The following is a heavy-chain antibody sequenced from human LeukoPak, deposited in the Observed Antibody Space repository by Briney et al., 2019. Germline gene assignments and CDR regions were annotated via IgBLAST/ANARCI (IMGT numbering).Heavy chain of an antibody. J-gene: IGHJ4*02. Sequence: PSETLSLTCTVSGGSISSGSYYWSWIRQPAGKGLEWIGRIYTSGSINYNPSLKSRVTMSVDTSNNQFSLKLSSVTAADTAVYYCARVGSYSNYYFDYWGQGTLVTVSS. CDR1: GGSISSGSYY. CDR3: ARVGSYSNYYFDY. CDR2: IYTSGSI. D-gene: IGHD4-11*01. V-gene: IGHV4-61*02.